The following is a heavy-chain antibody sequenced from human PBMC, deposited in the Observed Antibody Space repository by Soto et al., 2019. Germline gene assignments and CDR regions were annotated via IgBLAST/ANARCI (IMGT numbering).Heavy chain of an antibody. CDR2: INHSGST. V-gene: IGHV4-34*01. CDR3: ARDRARLKTTNWFDP. Sequence: QVQLQQWGAGLLKPSETLSLTCAVYGGSFSGYYWSWIRQPPGKGLEWIGEINHSGSTNYNPSLKSRVTISVATSKNQFSLKLSSVTAADTAVYYCARDRARLKTTNWFDPWGQGTLVTVSS. CDR1: GGSFSGYY. D-gene: IGHD1-1*01. J-gene: IGHJ5*02.